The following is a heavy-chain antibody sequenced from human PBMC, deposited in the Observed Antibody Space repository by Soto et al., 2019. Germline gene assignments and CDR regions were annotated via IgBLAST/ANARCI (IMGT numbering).Heavy chain of an antibody. CDR1: GFTFSSYS. V-gene: IGHV3-21*01. D-gene: IGHD3-9*01. Sequence: PGGSLRLSCAASGFTFSSYSMNWVRQAPGKGLEWVSSISSRSSYIYYADSVKGRFTISRDNAKNSLYLQMNSLRAEDTAVYYCAGAILPSYWGQGTLVTVSS. CDR3: AGAILPSY. J-gene: IGHJ4*02. CDR2: ISSRSSYI.